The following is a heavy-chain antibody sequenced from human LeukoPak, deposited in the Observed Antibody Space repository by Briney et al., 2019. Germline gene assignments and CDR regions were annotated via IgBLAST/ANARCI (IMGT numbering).Heavy chain of an antibody. CDR3: ARDRLWLEPLDY. V-gene: IGHV4-38-2*02. Sequence: PSETLSLTCTVSGYSISSGYYWGWIRQSPGKGLEWIGSIYNSGSTYYNPSLKSRITISVDTSKDQFSLRLRSVTAADTATYYCARDRLWLEPLDYWGQGTLVIVSS. CDR1: GYSISSGYY. CDR2: IYNSGST. D-gene: IGHD3-22*01. J-gene: IGHJ4*02.